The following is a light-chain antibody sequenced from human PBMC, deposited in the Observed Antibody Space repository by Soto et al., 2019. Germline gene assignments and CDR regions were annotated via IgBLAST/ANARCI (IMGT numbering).Light chain of an antibody. Sequence: QSASVSGSPGQSITISCSGASSDVGSHYLVSWYQQQPGKAPKLIIYEGTKRPSGISYRFSASQSGNTASLTISGLEVEDEADYYCCSYGDFRTSWVFGGGTKLTVL. J-gene: IGLJ3*02. CDR3: CSYGDFRTSWV. CDR2: EGT. CDR1: SSDVGSHYL. V-gene: IGLV2-23*01.